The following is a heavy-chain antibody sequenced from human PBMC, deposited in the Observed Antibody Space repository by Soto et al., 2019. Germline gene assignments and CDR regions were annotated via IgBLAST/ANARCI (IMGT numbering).Heavy chain of an antibody. D-gene: IGHD4-17*01. CDR2: INPALGTA. CDR3: ARPDFGDCWYFHL. Sequence: QDQLVQSGAEVKKPGSSVKVSCKASGGTFSSHTFSWVRQAPGHGLEWMGRINPALGTATYAKKFQARVTITSEESASTVYMELNSLRSEDTAVDYCARPDFGDCWYFHLWGRGTLVPVSS. J-gene: IGHJ2*01. V-gene: IGHV1-69*08. CDR1: GGTFSSHT.